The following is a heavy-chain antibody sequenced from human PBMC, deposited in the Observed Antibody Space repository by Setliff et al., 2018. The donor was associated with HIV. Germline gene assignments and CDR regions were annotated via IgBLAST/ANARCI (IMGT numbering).Heavy chain of an antibody. J-gene: IGHJ5*02. CDR1: GYTLTDFY. D-gene: IGHD6-25*01. Sequence: ASVKVSCKASGYTLTDFYIHWVRQAPGQGLEWMGWIAPNSGETVYAQQFQGRVTMTEDTSTDTAYMELTSLRSEDTAMYYCAPVSSGWFDPWGQGTLVTVSS. V-gene: IGHV1-24*01. CDR3: APVSSGWFDP. CDR2: IAPNSGET.